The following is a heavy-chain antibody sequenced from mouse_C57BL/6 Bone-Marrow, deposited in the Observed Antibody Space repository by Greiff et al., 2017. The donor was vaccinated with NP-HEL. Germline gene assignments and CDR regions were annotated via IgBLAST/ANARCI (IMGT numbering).Heavy chain of an antibody. Sequence: VQLQQSGGGLVKPGGSLKLSCAASGFTFSDYGMHWVRQAPEKGLEWVAYISSGSSTIYYADTVKGRFTISRDNAKNTLFLQMTSLRSEDTAMYYCARGLLFYFDYWGQGTTLTVSS. V-gene: IGHV5-17*01. CDR1: GFTFSDYG. J-gene: IGHJ2*01. CDR2: ISSGSSTI. D-gene: IGHD2-1*01. CDR3: ARGLLFYFDY.